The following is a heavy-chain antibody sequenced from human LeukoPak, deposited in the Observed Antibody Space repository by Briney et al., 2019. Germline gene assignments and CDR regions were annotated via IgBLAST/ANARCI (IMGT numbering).Heavy chain of an antibody. CDR1: GGTFSSYA. V-gene: IGHV1-69*05. CDR2: IIPIFGTA. Sequence: SVKVSCKASGGTFSSYAISWVRQAPGQGLEWMGGIIPIFGTANYAQKFQGRVTITTDESTSTAYMELSSLRSEDTAMYYCARAPSSSGSYGSFDFWGQGTLVTVSS. J-gene: IGHJ4*02. CDR3: ARAPSSSGSYGSFDF. D-gene: IGHD1-26*01.